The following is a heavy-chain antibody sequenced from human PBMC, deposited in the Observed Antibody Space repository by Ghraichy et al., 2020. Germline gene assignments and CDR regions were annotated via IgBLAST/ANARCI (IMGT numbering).Heavy chain of an antibody. CDR1: GFTFNNHA. J-gene: IGHJ4*02. Sequence: GGSLRLSCAASGFTFNNHAMSWVRQAPGKGLEWVSSITSGGGGAYYADSVKGRFTISRDNSKNTLYLQMSSLRAEDTAVYYCAKRRVGVDSWGQGTLITVSS. CDR2: ITSGGGGA. D-gene: IGHD1-26*01. V-gene: IGHV3-23*01. CDR3: AKRRVGVDS.